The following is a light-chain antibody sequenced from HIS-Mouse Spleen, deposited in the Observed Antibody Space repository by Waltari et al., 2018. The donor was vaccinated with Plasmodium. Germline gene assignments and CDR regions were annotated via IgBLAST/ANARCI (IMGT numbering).Light chain of an antibody. J-gene: IGKJ1*01. V-gene: IGKV1-17*03. Sequence: DIQMTQSPSAMSASVGDRVTITCRASQGIRNSLAWFQQTPWKVPKRLISAASSLQSGVPSRFSGSGSGTEFTLTISSLQPEDFATYYCLQHNSYPRTFGQGTKVEIK. CDR1: QGIRNS. CDR3: LQHNSYPRT. CDR2: AAS.